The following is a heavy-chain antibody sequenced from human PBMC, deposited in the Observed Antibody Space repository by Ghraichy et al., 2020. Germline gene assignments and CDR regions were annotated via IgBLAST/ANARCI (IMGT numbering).Heavy chain of an antibody. D-gene: IGHD1-1*01. CDR3: AREVRNANYHFYAMDV. CDR2: IFSSGST. CDR1: GGSINAHY. Sequence: SETLSLTCTVSGGSINAHYWSWIRQPAGKGLEWIGRIFSSGSTNYNPSLKSRVTMSVDTSKNQFSLKLSSVSAADTALYYCAREVRNANYHFYAMDVWGQWTTVTVSS. V-gene: IGHV4-4*07. J-gene: IGHJ6*02.